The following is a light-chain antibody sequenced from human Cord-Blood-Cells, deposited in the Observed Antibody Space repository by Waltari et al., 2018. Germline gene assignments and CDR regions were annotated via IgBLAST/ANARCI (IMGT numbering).Light chain of an antibody. CDR2: GAS. V-gene: IGKV3-15*01. CDR3: QQYNNWPFT. Sequence: IVMTQSPATLSVSPGERATRSCSASPCSNSNLAWYQQKPGQAPRLLIHGASTRATGIPARFSGSGSGTEFTLTISSLQSEDFAVYYCQQYNNWPFTFGPGTKVDIK. J-gene: IGKJ3*01. CDR1: PCSNSN.